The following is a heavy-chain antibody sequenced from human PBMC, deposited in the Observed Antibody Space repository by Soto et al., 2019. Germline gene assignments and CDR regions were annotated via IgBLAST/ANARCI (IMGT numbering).Heavy chain of an antibody. D-gene: IGHD1-26*01. Sequence: PGASLKISCKGSGYSFSRYWIGWVRQMPGKGLEWMGIIYPGDSDIRYSPSFQGQVTISADTSISTAYLQWSSLKASDTAIYYCARRRGSGSDYYYNYGMGVWGQGTTVTVSS. J-gene: IGHJ6*02. V-gene: IGHV5-51*01. CDR3: ARRRGSGSDYYYNYGMGV. CDR1: GYSFSRYW. CDR2: IYPGDSDI.